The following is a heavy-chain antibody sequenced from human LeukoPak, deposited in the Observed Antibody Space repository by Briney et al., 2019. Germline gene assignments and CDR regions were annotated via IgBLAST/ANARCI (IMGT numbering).Heavy chain of an antibody. CDR2: IYHSGST. Sequence: SETLSLTCAVSGGSISSGGYSWSWIRQPPGKGLEWIGYIYHSGSTYYNPSLKSRVTISVDRSKNQFSLKLSSVTAADTAVYYCARLLIEYSSSSAAFDIWGQGTMVTVSS. V-gene: IGHV4-30-2*01. J-gene: IGHJ3*02. CDR3: ARLLIEYSSSSAAFDI. D-gene: IGHD6-6*01. CDR1: GGSISSGGYS.